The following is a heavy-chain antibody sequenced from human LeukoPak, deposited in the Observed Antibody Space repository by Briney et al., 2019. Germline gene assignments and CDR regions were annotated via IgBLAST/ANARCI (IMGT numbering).Heavy chain of an antibody. V-gene: IGHV3-23*01. J-gene: IGHJ5*02. D-gene: IGHD3-10*01. CDR2: ISGSGGST. CDR1: GFTFSSYA. Sequence: GGSLRLSCAASGFTFSSYAMSWVRQAPGKGLEWVSAISGSGGSTYYADSVKGRFTISRDNSKNTLYLQMNSLRAEDTAVYYCAKEEGLWFGELISYWFDPWGQGTLVPSPQ. CDR3: AKEEGLWFGELISYWFDP.